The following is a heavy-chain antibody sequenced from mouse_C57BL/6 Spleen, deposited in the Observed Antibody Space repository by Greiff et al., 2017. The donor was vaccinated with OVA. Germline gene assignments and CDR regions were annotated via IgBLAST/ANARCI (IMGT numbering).Heavy chain of an antibody. J-gene: IGHJ4*01. D-gene: IGHD2-10*02. CDR3: AREGYGNYVSYAMDY. V-gene: IGHV1-52*01. CDR2: IDPSDSET. CDR1: GYTFTSYW. Sequence: QVQLKQPGAELVRPGSSVKLSCKASGYTFTSYWMHWVKQRPIQGLEWIGNIDPSDSETPYNQKFKDKATLTVDKSSSTAYMQLSSLTSEDSAVYYCAREGYGNYVSYAMDYWGQGTSVTVSS.